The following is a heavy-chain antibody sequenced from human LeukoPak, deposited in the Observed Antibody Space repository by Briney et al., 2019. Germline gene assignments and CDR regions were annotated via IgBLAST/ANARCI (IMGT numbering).Heavy chain of an antibody. V-gene: IGHV3-23*01. Sequence: GGSVSLSCAASGFTFSIFAVSWARQAPGGGLECLSAIRGSVGSTYYADSVKGRFTISRDNSKNTLYLQMNSLRAEDTAVYYCAKADSSGWRDYYYGMDVWGKGTTVTVSS. D-gene: IGHD3-22*01. CDR2: IRGSVGST. CDR3: AKADSSGWRDYYYGMDV. J-gene: IGHJ6*04. CDR1: GFTFSIFA.